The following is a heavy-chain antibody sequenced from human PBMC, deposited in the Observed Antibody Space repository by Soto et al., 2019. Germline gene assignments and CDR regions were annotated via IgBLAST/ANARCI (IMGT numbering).Heavy chain of an antibody. J-gene: IGHJ3*02. D-gene: IGHD5-18*01. CDR1: GYTLTELS. Sequence: ASVKVSCKVSGYTLTELSMHWVRQAPGKGLEWMGGFDPEDGETIYAQKFQGRVTMTEDTSTDTAYMELSSLRSEDTAVYYCARANDVDTAMVPFAFAIWGQGTMVTVSS. CDR2: FDPEDGET. CDR3: ARANDVDTAMVPFAFAI. V-gene: IGHV1-24*01.